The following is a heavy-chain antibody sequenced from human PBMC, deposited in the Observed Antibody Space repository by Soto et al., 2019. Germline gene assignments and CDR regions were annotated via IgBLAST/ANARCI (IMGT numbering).Heavy chain of an antibody. Sequence: QVQLVQSGAEVKKPGASVKVSCKASGYTFTSYDINWVRQATGQGLEWMGWMNPNSGNTGCARKFQGRVTMTRNTSPTTAYMELSSLTSEETAVYYCAREGYAISSGSRGNWLDHWGKGAMVTVSS. D-gene: IGHD2-8*01. CDR3: AREGYAISSGSRGNWLDH. CDR1: GYTFTSYD. V-gene: IGHV1-8*01. CDR2: MNPNSGNT. J-gene: IGHJ5*02.